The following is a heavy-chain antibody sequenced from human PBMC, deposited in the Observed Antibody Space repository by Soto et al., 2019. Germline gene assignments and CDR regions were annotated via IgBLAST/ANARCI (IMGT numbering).Heavy chain of an antibody. Sequence: EAQLVESGGGLIQPGGSLRLSCAASGFTVSDNYITWVRQAPGKGLEWVSLLYSGGRIYYADSVKGRFTISRNTSKTTFYLQMNSLSTEDTAVYYCARPDRDYAYAFNVWGQGTTVTVSS. D-gene: IGHD3-16*01. CDR3: ARPDRDYAYAFNV. CDR1: GFTVSDNY. J-gene: IGHJ6*02. CDR2: LYSGGRI. V-gene: IGHV3-53*01.